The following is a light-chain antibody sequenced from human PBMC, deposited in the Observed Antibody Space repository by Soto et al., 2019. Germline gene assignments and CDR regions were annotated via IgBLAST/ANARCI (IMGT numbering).Light chain of an antibody. CDR3: HQNYNVPPWT. Sequence: DIQMTQSPSALSASVGDRVTITCRASQSISNYLDWYQVKPGKAPKLLIYAASISQGGVPPRFSGRGSGTEFTLTISSLQTEDFATYYCHQNYNVPPWTFGQGTKVEV. J-gene: IGKJ1*01. V-gene: IGKV1-39*01. CDR1: QSISNY. CDR2: AAS.